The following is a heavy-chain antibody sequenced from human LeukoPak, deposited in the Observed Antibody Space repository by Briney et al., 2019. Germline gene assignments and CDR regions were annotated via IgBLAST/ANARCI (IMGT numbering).Heavy chain of an antibody. J-gene: IGHJ2*01. CDR3: ARDLHCSSTSCYNTADWYFDL. V-gene: IGHV3-11*06. CDR2: ISSSSSYT. CDR1: GFTFSDYY. D-gene: IGHD2-2*01. Sequence: GGSLRLSCAASGFTFSDYYMSWIRQAPGKGLEWVSYISSSSSYTNYADSVKGRFTISRDNAKNSLYLQMNSLRAEDTAVYYCARDLHCSSTSCYNTADWYFDLWGRGTLSLSPQ.